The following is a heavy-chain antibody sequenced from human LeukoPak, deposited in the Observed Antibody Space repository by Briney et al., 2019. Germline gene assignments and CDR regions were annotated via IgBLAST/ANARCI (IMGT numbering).Heavy chain of an antibody. CDR2: INHRGST. D-gene: IGHD3-22*01. CDR1: GGSFSGYF. Sequence: SETLSPTCSVYGGSFSGYFWTYIRQPPGKGLEWIGEINHRGSTSYNPSLKSRVTISRDTSKNQFSLRLTSVTAADTAVYYCARGSIYYGDSSAYFDDWGQRSLVTVSS. J-gene: IGHJ4*02. CDR3: ARGSIYYGDSSAYFDD. V-gene: IGHV4-34*01.